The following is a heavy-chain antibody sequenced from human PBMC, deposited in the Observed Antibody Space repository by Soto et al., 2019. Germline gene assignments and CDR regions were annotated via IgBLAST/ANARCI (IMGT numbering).Heavy chain of an antibody. D-gene: IGHD3-3*01. CDR2: IDPSGSYT. CDR3: EGGATTFGVAHAFDV. V-gene: IGHV5-10-1*01. Sequence: ESLKISCKVSGYSFTSYWLSWVRQMPGKGLEWMGRIDPSGSYTNYSPSFQGHVTISVDKSIRTAYLQWSSLQASDSAIYYCEGGATTFGVAHAFDVWGQGTVVIVSS. CDR1: GYSFTSYW. J-gene: IGHJ3*01.